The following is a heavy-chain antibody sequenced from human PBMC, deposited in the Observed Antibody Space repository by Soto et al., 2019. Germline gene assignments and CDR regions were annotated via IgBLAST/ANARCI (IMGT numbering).Heavy chain of an antibody. CDR1: GFTFSSYG. Sequence: SLRLSCAASGFTFSSYGMHWARQAPGKGLEWVAVIWYDGSNKYYADSVKDRFTISRDNSKNTLYLQMNSLRAEDTAVYYCARGDYGDYHDYFDYWGQGTLVTVSS. CDR3: ARGDYGDYHDYFDY. D-gene: IGHD4-17*01. CDR2: IWYDGSNK. J-gene: IGHJ4*02. V-gene: IGHV3-33*01.